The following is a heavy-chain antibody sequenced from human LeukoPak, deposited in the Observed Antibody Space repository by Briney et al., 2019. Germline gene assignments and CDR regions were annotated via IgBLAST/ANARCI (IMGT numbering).Heavy chain of an antibody. J-gene: IGHJ4*02. CDR2: IRSKAYGGTT. Sequence: GGSLRLSCAASGFTFSSYAMSWFRQAPGKGLEWVGFIRSKAYGGTTEYAASVKGRFTISRDDSKSIAYLQMNSLKTEDTAVYYCTRDGASNFDYWGQGTLVTVSS. CDR1: GFTFSSYA. D-gene: IGHD3-16*01. CDR3: TRDGASNFDY. V-gene: IGHV3-49*03.